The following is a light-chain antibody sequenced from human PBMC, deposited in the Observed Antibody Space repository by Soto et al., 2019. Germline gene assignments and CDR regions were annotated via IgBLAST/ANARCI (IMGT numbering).Light chain of an antibody. Sequence: EIVMTQSPATLSVSPGERVTLSCRASQSVSSDLVWYQHKPGQAPRLLIYGASTRATGTLARFSGSGSGTEFSLSISSLQSEDFAVYYCLQYNDWPPKQYTFGQGTKLEIK. CDR3: LQYNDWPPKQYT. J-gene: IGKJ2*01. CDR2: GAS. CDR1: QSVSSD. V-gene: IGKV3-15*01.